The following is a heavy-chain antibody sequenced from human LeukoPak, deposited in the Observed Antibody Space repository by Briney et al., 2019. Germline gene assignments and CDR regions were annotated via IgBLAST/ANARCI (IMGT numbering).Heavy chain of an antibody. D-gene: IGHD2-15*01. CDR3: ASAPAGCGGTCPFDS. Sequence: SETLSLTCDVSGASISGYWWSWIRQPAGKGLEWIGRMYTDGDTNYNPALKSRVTVSVDTSKHLFSLQLISVTAADTAVYYCASAPAGCGGTCPFDSWGQGTLVTVSS. J-gene: IGHJ4*02. CDR1: GASISGYW. V-gene: IGHV4-4*07. CDR2: MYTDGDT.